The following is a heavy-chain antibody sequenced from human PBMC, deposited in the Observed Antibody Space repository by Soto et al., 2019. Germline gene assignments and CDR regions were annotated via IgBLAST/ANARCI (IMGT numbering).Heavy chain of an antibody. J-gene: IGHJ6*03. V-gene: IGHV4-39*01. CDR2: IYYSGST. Sequence: PSETLSLTCTVSGGSISSSSYYWGWIRQPPGKGLEWIGSIYYSGSTYYNPSLKSRVTISVDTSKNQFSLKLSSVTAADTAVYYCATSILNGDYPLYYYYYYMDVWGKGTTVTVSS. CDR1: GGSISSSSYY. CDR3: ATSILNGDYPLYYYYYYMDV. D-gene: IGHD4-17*01.